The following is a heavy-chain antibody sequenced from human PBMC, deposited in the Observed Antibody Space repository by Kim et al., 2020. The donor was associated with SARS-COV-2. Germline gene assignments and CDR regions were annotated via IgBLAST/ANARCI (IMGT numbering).Heavy chain of an antibody. J-gene: IGHJ6*02. D-gene: IGHD4-17*01. CDR3: ASRYGDYGMDV. CDR2: T. V-gene: IGHV4-59*01. Sequence: TNYNPSLKSRVTISVDTSKNQFSLKLSSVTAAETAVYYCASRYGDYGMDVWGQGTTVTVSS.